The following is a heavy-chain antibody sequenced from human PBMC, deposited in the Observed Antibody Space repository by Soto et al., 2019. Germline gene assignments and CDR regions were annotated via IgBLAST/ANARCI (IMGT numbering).Heavy chain of an antibody. D-gene: IGHD2-21*02. CDR2: IYYSGSS. V-gene: IGHV4-31*03. CDR1: GDTISSGGYY. J-gene: IGHJ4*02. Sequence: PSETLSLTCTVSGDTISSGGYYWSWIRQRPGKGLEWIGYIYYSGSSDFNPSLKSRAQISLDTSKKQFSLELSSVTTADTAVYFCARIVAYCGGDCYTWGRGTLVTVSS. CDR3: ARIVAYCGGDCYT.